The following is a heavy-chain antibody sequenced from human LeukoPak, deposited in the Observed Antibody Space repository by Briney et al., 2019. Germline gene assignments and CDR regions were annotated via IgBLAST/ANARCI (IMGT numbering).Heavy chain of an antibody. J-gene: IGHJ4*02. Sequence: GGSLRLSCAASGFSFDDYGMSWVRQAPGKGLEWVAVISYDGSNKYYADSVKGRFTISRDNSKNTLYLQMNSLRAEDTGVYYCARDAEMATTYYFDYWGQGTLVTVSS. CDR2: ISYDGSNK. CDR1: GFSFDDYG. V-gene: IGHV3-30*03. D-gene: IGHD5-24*01. CDR3: ARDAEMATTYYFDY.